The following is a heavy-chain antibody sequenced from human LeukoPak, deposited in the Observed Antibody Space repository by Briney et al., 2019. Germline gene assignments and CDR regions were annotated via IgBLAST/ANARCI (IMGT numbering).Heavy chain of an antibody. CDR3: ARDIAARNWFDP. D-gene: IGHD6-6*01. CDR1: GYTFTSYY. Sequence: ASVKVSCKASGYTFTSYYMHWVRQAPGQGLEWMGIINPSGGSTSYAQKFQGRVTITTDESTSTAYMELSSLRSEDTAVYYCARDIAARNWFDPWGQGTLVTVSS. V-gene: IGHV1-46*01. CDR2: INPSGGST. J-gene: IGHJ5*02.